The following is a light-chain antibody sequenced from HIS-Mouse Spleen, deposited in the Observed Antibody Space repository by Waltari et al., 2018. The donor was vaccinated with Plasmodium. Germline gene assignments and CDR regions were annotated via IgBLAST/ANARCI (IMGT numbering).Light chain of an antibody. Sequence: QSALTQPASVSGSPGQSITISCTGTSSAVWSYHLVSWYQQHPGKAPKLMIYEGSKRPSGVSNRFSGSKSGNTASLTISGLQAEDEADYYCCSYAGSSTFVFGGGTKLTVL. CDR3: CSYAGSSTFV. J-gene: IGLJ3*02. V-gene: IGLV2-23*03. CDR2: EGS. CDR1: SSAVWSYHL.